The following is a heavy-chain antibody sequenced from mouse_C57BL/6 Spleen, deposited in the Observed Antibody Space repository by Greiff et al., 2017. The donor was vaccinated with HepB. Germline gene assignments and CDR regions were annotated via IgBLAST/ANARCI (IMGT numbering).Heavy chain of an antibody. Sequence: QVQLQQPGAELVRPGTSVKLSCKASGYTFTSYWMHWVKQRPGQGLEWIGVIDPSDSYTNYNQKFKGKATLTVDTSSSTAYMQLSSLTSEDSAGYYCASVGGSSLHFDYWGQGTTLTVSS. CDR1: GYTFTSYW. V-gene: IGHV1-59*01. D-gene: IGHD1-1*01. CDR3: ASVGGSSLHFDY. J-gene: IGHJ2*01. CDR2: IDPSDSYT.